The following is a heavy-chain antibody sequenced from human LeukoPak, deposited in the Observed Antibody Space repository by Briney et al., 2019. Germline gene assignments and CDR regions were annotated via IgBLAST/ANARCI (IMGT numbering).Heavy chain of an antibody. V-gene: IGHV1-2*02. D-gene: IGHD5-12*01. CDR1: GYTFTRYY. CDR2: INPNSGGT. Sequence: GASVKVSCKASGYTFTRYYMHWGRHAPGQGLEWMGWINPNSGGTNYAQKFQGRVTMTRDTSISTAYMELSRLRSDDTAVYYCAREDIVATLTFDYWGQGTLVTVSS. J-gene: IGHJ4*02. CDR3: AREDIVATLTFDY.